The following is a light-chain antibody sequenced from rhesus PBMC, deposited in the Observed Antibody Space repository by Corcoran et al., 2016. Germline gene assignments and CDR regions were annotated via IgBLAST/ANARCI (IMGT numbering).Light chain of an antibody. Sequence: DIQMTQSPSSLSASVGDRVTITCRASQGITNVLAWYQQKPGETPKLLIYEASLLQRGIPSRVSGRGTRTDFPLTISSLQPEDFATYYCQHYYSTPFTFGPGTKLDIK. CDR3: QHYYSTPFT. CDR1: QGITNV. J-gene: IGKJ3*01. V-gene: IGKV1-25*01. CDR2: EAS.